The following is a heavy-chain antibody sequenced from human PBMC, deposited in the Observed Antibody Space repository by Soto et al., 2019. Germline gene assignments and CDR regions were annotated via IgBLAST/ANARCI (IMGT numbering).Heavy chain of an antibody. CDR2: ISGNGAST. V-gene: IGHV3-23*01. CDR3: ARLGGYSGYDPFDY. D-gene: IGHD5-12*01. CDR1: GFAFSIYA. Sequence: EVQLLESGGGLVQPGGSQRLSCAASGFAFSIYAMGWVRQAPGKGLVWVSVISGNGASTYYPESVEGRFTISRDISKNTLFLQLNGLRAEDTAVYYCARLGGYSGYDPFDYWGQGTLVTVSS. J-gene: IGHJ4*02.